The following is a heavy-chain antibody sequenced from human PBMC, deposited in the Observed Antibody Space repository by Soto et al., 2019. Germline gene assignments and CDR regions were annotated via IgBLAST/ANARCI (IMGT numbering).Heavy chain of an antibody. CDR3: AGSAGIDY. V-gene: IGHV3-74*01. Sequence: GGSPRLSCAASGFIFNNYWMHWVRQAPGKGLMWVSRIQCDGSSIYYADSVKGRFTISRDNAKNTVYLQMNSLRVEDTAVYYSAGSAGIDYWGQGTLVTVSS. CDR1: GFIFNNYW. D-gene: IGHD3-10*01. J-gene: IGHJ4*02. CDR2: IQCDGSSI.